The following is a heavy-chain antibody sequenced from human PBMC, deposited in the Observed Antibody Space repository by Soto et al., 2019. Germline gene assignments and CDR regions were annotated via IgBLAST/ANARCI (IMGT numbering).Heavy chain of an antibody. CDR3: ARDREYYYDSSGNYYYHYGLDV. J-gene: IGHJ6*02. D-gene: IGHD3-22*01. V-gene: IGHV1-18*04. CDR2: ISGYNGNT. CDR1: GYTFTDYG. Sequence: QVQLVESGAEVKKPGASVKVSCKASGYTFTDYGISWVRQAPGQGLEWMGWISGYNGNTKYAQKFQGRVTMTTDTPTNTFYMELRSLRSDDTAVYYCARDREYYYDSSGNYYYHYGLDVWGQGTTVTVS.